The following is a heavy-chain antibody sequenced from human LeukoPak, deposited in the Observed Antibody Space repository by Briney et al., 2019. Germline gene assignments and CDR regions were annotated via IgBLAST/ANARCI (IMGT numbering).Heavy chain of an antibody. CDR2: ISGSGGST. D-gene: IGHD2-2*01. V-gene: IGHV3-23*01. CDR1: GFTFSSYA. Sequence: GGSLRLSCAASGFTFSSYAMSWVRQAPGKGLEWVSAISGSGGSTYYADSVKGRFTISRDNSKNTLYLQMNSLRAEDTAVYYCAKDVQYQLLCGLDHWGQGTLVTVSS. CDR3: AKDVQYQLLCGLDH. J-gene: IGHJ4*02.